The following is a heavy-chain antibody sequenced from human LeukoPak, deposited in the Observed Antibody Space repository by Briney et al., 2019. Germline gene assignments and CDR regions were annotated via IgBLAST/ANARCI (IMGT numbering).Heavy chain of an antibody. J-gene: IGHJ4*02. CDR3: ARATRGYSSGWYGY. D-gene: IGHD6-19*01. Sequence: SETLSLTCTVSGGSISSYYWSWIRQPPGKGLEWIGYIYYSGSTNYNPSLKSRVPISVDTSKTQFSLKLSSVTAADTAVYYCARATRGYSSGWYGYWGQGTLVTVSS. CDR1: GGSISSYY. CDR2: IYYSGST. V-gene: IGHV4-59*01.